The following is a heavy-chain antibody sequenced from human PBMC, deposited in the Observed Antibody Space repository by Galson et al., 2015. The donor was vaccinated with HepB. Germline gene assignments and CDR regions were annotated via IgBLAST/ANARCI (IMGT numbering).Heavy chain of an antibody. V-gene: IGHV3-23*01. CDR1: GFTFSSYA. Sequence: SLRLSCAASGFTFSSYAISWVRQAPGKGLEWVSTISGGGDGTYYADSVKGRFTVSRDNAKNTLSLQMNGLRDEDTAVYYCAKSLGTGAAMGLDVWGQGTTVTVSS. J-gene: IGHJ6*02. CDR2: ISGGGDGT. CDR3: AKSLGTGAAMGLDV. D-gene: IGHD5-18*01.